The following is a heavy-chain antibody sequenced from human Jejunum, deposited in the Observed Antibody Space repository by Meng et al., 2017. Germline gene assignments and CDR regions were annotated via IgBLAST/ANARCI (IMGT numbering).Heavy chain of an antibody. CDR3: AKNGAYNSDY. CDR1: GGSVGRAGYQ. D-gene: IGHD1-1*01. J-gene: IGHJ4*02. V-gene: IGHV4-61*08. Sequence: QVQLQESGPGLVRPSETLSLICTVSGGSVGRAGYQWGWIRQPPGRGLEWIGYANTNYNPSLKRRVTISLDTSRNLFSLSLTSVTAADTAVYYCAKNGAYNSDYWGQGTLVTVSS. CDR2: ANT.